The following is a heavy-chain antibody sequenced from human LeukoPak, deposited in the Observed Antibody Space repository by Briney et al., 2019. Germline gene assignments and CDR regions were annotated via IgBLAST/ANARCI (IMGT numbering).Heavy chain of an antibody. CDR3: ARDWSSKYPYYYGMDV. Sequence: GGSLRLSCAASGFTFSSYAMHWVRQAPGKGLEWVAVISYDGSNKYYADSAKGRFTISRDNSKNTLYLQMNSLRAEGTAVYYCARDWSSKYPYYYGMDVWGQGTTVTVSS. CDR2: ISYDGSNK. CDR1: GFTFSSYA. D-gene: IGHD4-11*01. V-gene: IGHV3-30-3*01. J-gene: IGHJ6*02.